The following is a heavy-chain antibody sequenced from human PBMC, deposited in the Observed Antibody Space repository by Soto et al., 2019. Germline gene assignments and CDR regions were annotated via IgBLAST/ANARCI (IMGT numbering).Heavy chain of an antibody. J-gene: IGHJ2*01. Sequence: EVQLVESGGRLVQPGGSLTLSCAASGFTFSNYWMHWVRQAPGKGLVWVSRIHYDGMNTRYADSVNGRFTISRDNAKNTLYLHLHSLKVDDTAVYYCARDWYNFVSGRARGGHWYFDLWGRGILITVSS. D-gene: IGHD3-10*01. CDR3: ARDWYNFVSGRARGGHWYFDL. CDR1: GFTFSNYW. V-gene: IGHV3-74*01. CDR2: IHYDGMNT.